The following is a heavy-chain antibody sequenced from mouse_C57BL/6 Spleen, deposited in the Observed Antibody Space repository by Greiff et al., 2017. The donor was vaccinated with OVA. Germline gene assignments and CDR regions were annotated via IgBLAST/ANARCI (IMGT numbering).Heavy chain of an antibody. J-gene: IGHJ1*03. CDR1: GYTFTSYW. Sequence: QVQLQQPGAELVKPGASVKKSCKASGYTFTSYWITWVKQRPGQGLEWIGDIYPGSGSTNYNEKFKSKATLTVDTSSSTAYMQLSSLTSEDSAVYYCARGSDYGNYIDVWGTGTTVTVSS. CDR3: ARGSDYGNYIDV. CDR2: IYPGSGST. D-gene: IGHD2-1*01. V-gene: IGHV1-55*01.